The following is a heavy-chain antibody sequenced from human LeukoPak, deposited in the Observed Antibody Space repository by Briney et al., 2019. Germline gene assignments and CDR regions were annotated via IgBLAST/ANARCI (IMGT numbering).Heavy chain of an antibody. J-gene: IGHJ6*03. V-gene: IGHV4-59*11. CDR1: GGSISSHY. D-gene: IGHD6-13*01. Sequence: PSETLSLTCTVSGGSISSHYWSWIRQPPGKGLEWIGYIYNSGSTNYNPSLKSRVTISVDTSKNQFSLKLSSVTAADTAVYYCARVMDSSSWYPYYYYMDVWGKGTTVTVSS. CDR3: ARVMDSSSWYPYYYYMDV. CDR2: IYNSGST.